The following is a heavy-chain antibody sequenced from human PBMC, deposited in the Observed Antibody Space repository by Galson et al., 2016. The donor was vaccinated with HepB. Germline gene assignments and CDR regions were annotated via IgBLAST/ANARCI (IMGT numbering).Heavy chain of an antibody. J-gene: IGHJ4*02. V-gene: IGHV3-23*01. CDR2: IVGSGGTT. Sequence: SLRLSCAASGFTFSSYVMSWVRQAPGQGLKWVSGIVGSGGTTYYAESVQGRFIVSRDNSKNILHLQMDSLRVEDTAIYYCASQQLWPSFDYWGQGILVTVSS. CDR1: GFTFSSYV. CDR3: ASQQLWPSFDY. D-gene: IGHD5-18*01.